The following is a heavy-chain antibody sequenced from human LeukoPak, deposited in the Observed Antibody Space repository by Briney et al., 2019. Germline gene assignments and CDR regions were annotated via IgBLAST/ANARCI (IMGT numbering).Heavy chain of an antibody. CDR1: GYTFTSYG. CDR3: ARVGPGIPMTEDY. D-gene: IGHD3-22*01. J-gene: IGHJ4*02. V-gene: IGHV1-18*01. Sequence: ASVKVTGKASGYTFTSYGISWVRQTPGQGLEGMGWISAYNGNTNYAQKLQGRVTMTTDTSTSKDYMELRSLRSDDTAVYYCARVGPGIPMTEDYWGQGTLVAVSS. CDR2: ISAYNGNT.